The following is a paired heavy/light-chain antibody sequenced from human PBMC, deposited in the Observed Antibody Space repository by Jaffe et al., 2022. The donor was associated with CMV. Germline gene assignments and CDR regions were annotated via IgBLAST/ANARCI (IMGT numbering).Light chain of an antibody. Sequence: QSVLTQPPSVSGAPGQRVTISCTGSSSNIGAGYDVHWYKQVPGTAPKNIIYGNRHRPSGVPDRISGSKSGTSASLAIIGLQAEDEADYYCQSYDSSLSGSKVFGGGTRLTVL. CDR2: GNR. J-gene: IGLJ3*02. CDR1: SSNIGAGYD. V-gene: IGLV1-40*01. CDR3: QSYDSSLSGSKV.
Heavy chain of an antibody. CDR3: ARLHGAFDFWSGYYTGNNWFDP. V-gene: IGHV1-18*04. J-gene: IGHJ5*02. CDR2: INPHNNNT. Sequence: QVQLVQSGAEVKKPGASVKVSCKASGYTFSTYGISWVRQAPGRGPEWMGWINPHNNNTKYMQMFQGRVTMTTDTSTSTAYMELRSLRSDDTAVYYCARLHGAFDFWSGYYTGNNWFDPWGQGTLVTVSS. CDR1: GYTFSTYG. D-gene: IGHD3-3*01.